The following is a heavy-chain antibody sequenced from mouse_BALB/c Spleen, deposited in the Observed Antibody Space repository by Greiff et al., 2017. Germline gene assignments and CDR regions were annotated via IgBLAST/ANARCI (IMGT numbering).Heavy chain of an antibody. Sequence: EVQLVESGPSLVKPSQTLSLTCSVTGDSITSCYWNWIRKFPGNKLEYMGYISYSGSTYYNPSLKSRISITRDTSKNQYYLQLNSVTTEDTATYYCARFTTVVALDYWGQGTTLTVSS. J-gene: IGHJ2*01. D-gene: IGHD1-1*01. CDR1: GDSITSCY. CDR3: ARFTTVVALDY. V-gene: IGHV3-8*02. CDR2: ISYSGST.